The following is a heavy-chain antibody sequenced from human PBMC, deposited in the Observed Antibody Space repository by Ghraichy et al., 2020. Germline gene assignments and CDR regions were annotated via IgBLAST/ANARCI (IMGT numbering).Heavy chain of an antibody. V-gene: IGHV4-39*01. J-gene: IGHJ4*02. D-gene: IGHD6-19*01. CDR2: IYYSGST. CDR1: GGSISSSSYY. Sequence: SETLSLTCTVSGGSISSSSYYWAWIRQPPGKGLEWIGSIYYSGSTYYKPSLKSRVTISVDTSKNQFSLKLSSVTAADTAVYYCARRDPIAVAGTEYWGQGTLVTVSS. CDR3: ARRDPIAVAGTEY.